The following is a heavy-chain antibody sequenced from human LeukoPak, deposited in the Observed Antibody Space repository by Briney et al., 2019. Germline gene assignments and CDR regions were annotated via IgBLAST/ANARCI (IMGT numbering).Heavy chain of an antibody. Sequence: GRSLRLSCAASGFTFDDYAMHWVRQAPGKGLEWVSGISGSGGSTYYADSVKGLFTISRDNSKNTLYLQMNSLRAEDTAVYYCANGPMVRGVIILNYFDYWGQGTLVTVSS. CDR3: ANGPMVRGVIILNYFDY. J-gene: IGHJ4*02. CDR1: GFTFDDYA. D-gene: IGHD3-10*01. CDR2: ISGSGGST. V-gene: IGHV3-23*01.